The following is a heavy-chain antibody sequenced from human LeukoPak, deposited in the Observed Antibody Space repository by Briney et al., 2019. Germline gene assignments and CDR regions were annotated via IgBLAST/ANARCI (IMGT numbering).Heavy chain of an antibody. J-gene: IGHJ5*02. V-gene: IGHV4-31*03. CDR2: IYYSGST. Sequence: ASETLSLTCTVSGGSISSAGYYWSWMRQPPGKGLEWTGHIYYSGSTYYNPSLKRRVTISVDTSKNQFSLKLSSVTAADTAVYYCARGWVDYYGAGSLAFGGRGWFDPWGQGTLVTVSS. CDR3: ARGWVDYYGAGSLAFGGRGWFDP. D-gene: IGHD3-10*01. CDR1: GGSISSAGYY.